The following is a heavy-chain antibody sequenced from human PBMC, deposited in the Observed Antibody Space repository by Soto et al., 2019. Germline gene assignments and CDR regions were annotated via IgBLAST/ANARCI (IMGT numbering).Heavy chain of an antibody. CDR1: GYSFATSG. CDR3: ARAGHYYDSSGYAN. D-gene: IGHD3-22*01. V-gene: IGHV1-18*01. J-gene: IGHJ4*02. Sequence: QVKLVQSGTEVKKPGASMKVSSKASGYSFATSGMSWVRQAPGQGLEWMGWISAYNGNTNYEQKLQDRVTMTTDTSTSTAYLELRSLRSDDTAVYYCARAGHYYDSSGYANWGQGTLVTVSS. CDR2: ISAYNGNT.